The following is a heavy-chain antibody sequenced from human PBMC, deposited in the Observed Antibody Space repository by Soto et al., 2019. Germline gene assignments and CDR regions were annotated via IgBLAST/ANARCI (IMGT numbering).Heavy chain of an antibody. D-gene: IGHD2-15*01. CDR1: GYTLTELS. V-gene: IGHV1-24*01. Sequence: ASVKVSCKVSGYTLTELSMHWVRQAPGKGLEWMGGFDPEDGETIYAQKFQGRVTMTEDTSTDTAYMQLSSLRSEDTAVYYCAKVYLRYCSGGSCYLGAFDIWGQGTMVTVSS. J-gene: IGHJ3*02. CDR3: AKVYLRYCSGGSCYLGAFDI. CDR2: FDPEDGET.